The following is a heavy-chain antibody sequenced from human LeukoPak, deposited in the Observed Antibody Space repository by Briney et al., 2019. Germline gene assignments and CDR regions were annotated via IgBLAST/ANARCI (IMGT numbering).Heavy chain of an antibody. Sequence: GGSLRLSCAASGFKFSNYAMHWVRQAPGKGLEWVAVISYDGSNKYYADSVKGRFTISRDNSKNTLYLQMNSLRAEDTAVYYCAKGRDYMDVWGKGTTVTVSS. CDR1: GFKFSNYA. CDR3: AKGRDYMDV. V-gene: IGHV3-30*18. J-gene: IGHJ6*03. CDR2: ISYDGSNK.